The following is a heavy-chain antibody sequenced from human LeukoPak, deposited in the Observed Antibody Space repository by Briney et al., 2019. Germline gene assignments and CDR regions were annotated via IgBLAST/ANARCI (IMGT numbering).Heavy chain of an antibody. J-gene: IGHJ3*02. Sequence: GGSLRLSCAASGFTFSNNAMHWVRQAPGKGLEWVAFISYDGENKYYADSLKGRFTISRDNSKNTQYLQMNSLRAEDTAVYYCVKGGDYKPFEIWGQGTMVTVSS. V-gene: IGHV3-30*02. CDR3: VKGGDYKPFEI. D-gene: IGHD4-17*01. CDR1: GFTFSNNA. CDR2: ISYDGENK.